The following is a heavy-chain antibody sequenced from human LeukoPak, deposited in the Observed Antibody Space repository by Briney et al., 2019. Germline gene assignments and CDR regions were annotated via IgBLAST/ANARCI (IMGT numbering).Heavy chain of an antibody. CDR1: GGSISSGDYY. Sequence: PSQTLSLTCTVSGGSISSGDYYWSWIRQPPGKGLEWIGYIYYSGSTYYNPSLKSRVTISVDTSKNQFSLKLSSVTAADTAVYYCARVFKQLWLLGVVVIFDYWGQGTLVTVSS. V-gene: IGHV4-30-4*08. CDR3: ARVFKQLWLLGVVVIFDY. D-gene: IGHD5-18*01. J-gene: IGHJ4*02. CDR2: IYYSGST.